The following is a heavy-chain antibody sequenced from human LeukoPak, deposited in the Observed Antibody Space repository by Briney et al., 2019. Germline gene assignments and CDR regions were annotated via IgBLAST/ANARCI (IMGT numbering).Heavy chain of an antibody. Sequence: PSETLSLTCTVSGGSISSGDYYWSWLRQPPGKGLEWIGYTYYSGTTYYNPSLKSRVTISVDTSKNQFSLKLSSVTAADTAVYYCARDHGGYSSVHNQNWFDPWGQGTLVTVSS. D-gene: IGHD6-25*01. CDR1: GGSISSGDYY. CDR2: TYYSGTT. J-gene: IGHJ5*02. V-gene: IGHV4-30-4*08. CDR3: ARDHGGYSSVHNQNWFDP.